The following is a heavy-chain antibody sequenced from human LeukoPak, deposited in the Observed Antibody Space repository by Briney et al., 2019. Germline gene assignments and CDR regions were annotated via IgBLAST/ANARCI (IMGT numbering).Heavy chain of an antibody. CDR2: INPNTGAT. V-gene: IGHV1-2*02. CDR1: GYTFTDKF. Sequence: ASVKVSCKTSGYTFTDKFIHWVRQAPGQGLEWVGWINPNTGATRYAQKFQGRVTMTSDSSSSSVYMELNRLTPNDTAIFYCARDLDTPGWWGWFDPWGQGSLLIVSS. CDR3: ARDLDTPGWWGWFDP. J-gene: IGHJ5*02. D-gene: IGHD2-8*02.